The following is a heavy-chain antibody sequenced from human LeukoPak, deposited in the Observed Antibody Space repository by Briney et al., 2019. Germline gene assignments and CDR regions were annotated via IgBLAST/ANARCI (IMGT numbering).Heavy chain of an antibody. CDR3: ARNNGMDV. CDR1: GFALSSHW. J-gene: IGHJ6*02. CDR2: VNRDGSET. V-gene: IGHV3-7*03. Sequence: GGSLRLSCAASGFALSSHWMTWVRQVPGRGPEWVAHVNRDGSETYYLDSVKGRFTISKDNAQNSLYLQMNSLRAEDTALYHCARNNGMDVWGQGTTVIVSS.